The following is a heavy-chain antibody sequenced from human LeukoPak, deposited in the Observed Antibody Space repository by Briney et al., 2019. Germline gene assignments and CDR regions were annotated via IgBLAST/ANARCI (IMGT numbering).Heavy chain of an antibody. D-gene: IGHD5-18*01. J-gene: IGHJ5*02. Sequence: SETLSLTCTVSGGSMSNSSYYWGWIRQPPGKGLEWIGSIYYSGTTHYNPSLESRVTISVDTSKNQFSLKLASVTAADTAIYYCAKGAGGFSYYNWFDPWGQGTLVTVSS. CDR2: IYYSGTT. CDR3: AKGAGGFSYYNWFDP. CDR1: GGSMSNSSYY. V-gene: IGHV4-39*07.